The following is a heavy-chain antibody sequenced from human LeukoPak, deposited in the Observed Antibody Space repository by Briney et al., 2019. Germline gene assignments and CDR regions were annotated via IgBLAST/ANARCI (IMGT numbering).Heavy chain of an antibody. J-gene: IGHJ4*02. V-gene: IGHV3-30*18. CDR1: GFTFDTSV. CDR2: ISDDGRNK. D-gene: IGHD6-13*01. CDR3: AKDRETTASGTFDY. Sequence: GGSLRLSCAASGFTFDTSVMGWVRQAPGKGLEWVAVISDDGRNKNYADSVKGRFTISRDNSNNTLYLQMNSLRAEDTGVYYCAKDRETTASGTFDYWGQGTLVTVSS.